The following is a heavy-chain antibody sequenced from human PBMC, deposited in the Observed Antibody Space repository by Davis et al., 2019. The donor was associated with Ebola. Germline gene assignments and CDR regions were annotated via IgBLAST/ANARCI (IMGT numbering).Heavy chain of an antibody. CDR1: GYSISSGYY. Sequence: MPGGSLRLSCTVSGYSISSGYYWGWIRQPPGKGLEWIGSIYHSGSTYYNPSLKSRVTISVDTSKNQFSLNLSSVTAADTAVYYCARGELLWFGELLYGYYYGMDVWGQGTTVTVSS. CDR2: IYHSGST. D-gene: IGHD3-10*01. J-gene: IGHJ6*02. V-gene: IGHV4-38-2*02. CDR3: ARGELLWFGELLYGYYYGMDV.